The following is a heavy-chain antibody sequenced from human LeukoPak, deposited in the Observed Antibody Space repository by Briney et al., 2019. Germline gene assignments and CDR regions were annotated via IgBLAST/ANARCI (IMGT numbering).Heavy chain of an antibody. V-gene: IGHV3-7*05. CDR1: GFTFSSYW. CDR2: IKQDGSEK. D-gene: IGHD3-10*01. J-gene: IGHJ4*02. CDR3: ATGFGSFY. Sequence: PGGSLTLYCAASGFTFSSYWRSWVRQAPGKGLEWVATIKQDGSEKYYVDSVKGRFTISRDNANNSLYLQMFSLRAEDTAVYYYATGFGSFYWGKGTLVTVSS.